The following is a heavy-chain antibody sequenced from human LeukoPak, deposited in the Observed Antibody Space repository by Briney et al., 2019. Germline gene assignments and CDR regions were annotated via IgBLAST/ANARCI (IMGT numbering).Heavy chain of an antibody. Sequence: ASVKVSCKASGYTFTSYFMYWVRQAPGQGLEWMGWMNPNSGNTGYAQKFQGRVTMTRNTSISTAYMELSSLRSEDPAVYYCARGHNWFDPWGQGTLVTVSS. CDR3: ARGHNWFDP. CDR1: GYTFTSYF. V-gene: IGHV1-8*01. CDR2: MNPNSGNT. J-gene: IGHJ5*02.